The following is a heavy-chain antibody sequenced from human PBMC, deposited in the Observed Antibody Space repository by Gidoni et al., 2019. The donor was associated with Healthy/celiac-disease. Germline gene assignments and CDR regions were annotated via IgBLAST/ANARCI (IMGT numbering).Heavy chain of an antibody. J-gene: IGHJ4*02. CDR3: AREDTAMVAY. V-gene: IGHV3-21*01. Sequence: EVQLVESGGGLVKRGGSLSLCCTASGFTFSSYSMNWVRQAPGTGLEWVSSISSSSSYIYYADSVKGRFTISRDNAKNSLYLQMNSLRAEDTAVYYCAREDTAMVAYWGQGTLVTVSS. CDR2: ISSSSSYI. CDR1: GFTFSSYS. D-gene: IGHD5-18*01.